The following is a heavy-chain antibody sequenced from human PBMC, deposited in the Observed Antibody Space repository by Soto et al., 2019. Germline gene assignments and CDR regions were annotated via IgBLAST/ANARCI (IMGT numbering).Heavy chain of an antibody. D-gene: IGHD4-17*01. Sequence: GGSLRLSCAASGLTFSSYAMSWVRQAPGKGLEWVSAISGSGGSTYYADSVKGRFTISRDNSKNTLYLQMNSLRAEDTAVYYCAKDSIRDYVDSSPLTGFDSWGQETLVTVSS. V-gene: IGHV3-23*01. CDR2: ISGSGGST. J-gene: IGHJ4*02. CDR1: GLTFSSYA. CDR3: AKDSIRDYVDSSPLTGFDS.